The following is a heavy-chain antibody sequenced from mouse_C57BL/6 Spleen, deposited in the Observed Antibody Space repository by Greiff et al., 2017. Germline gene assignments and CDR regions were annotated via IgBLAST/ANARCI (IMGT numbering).Heavy chain of an antibody. D-gene: IGHD1-1*01. V-gene: IGHV1-4*01. J-gene: IGHJ4*01. CDR2: INPSSGYT. CDR1: GYTFTSYT. CDR3: ARYPTTVVATSDYAMDY. Sequence: QVQLKESGAELARPGASVKMSCKASGYTFTSYTMHWVKQRPGQGLEWIGYINPSSGYTKYNQKFKDKATLTADKSSSTAYMQLSSLTSEDSAVYYCARYPTTVVATSDYAMDYWGQGTSVTVSS.